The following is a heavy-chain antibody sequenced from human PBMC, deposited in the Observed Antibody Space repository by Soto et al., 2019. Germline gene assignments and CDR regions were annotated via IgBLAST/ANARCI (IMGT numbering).Heavy chain of an antibody. CDR3: AKGSANSRPYFLDS. CDR2: ITVSGGDT. V-gene: IGHV3-23*01. D-gene: IGHD6-13*01. J-gene: IGHJ4*02. Sequence: GKGLEWVSAITVSGGDTYHADSVKGRFTISRDNSKNTLYLQMNSLRAEDTAIYYCAKGSANSRPYFLDSLVQGSLDTGSS.